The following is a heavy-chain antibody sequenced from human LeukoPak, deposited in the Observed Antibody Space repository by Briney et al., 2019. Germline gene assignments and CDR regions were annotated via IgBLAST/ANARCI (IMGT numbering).Heavy chain of an antibody. Sequence: SETLSLTCVVSGGSISSSNWWSWVRQTPGQGLEWIGEIYHSGSTNYSPSLRGRVTISIDKSNNLFSLKLNSVTAADTAVYYCASHSVAGSVYWGQGTLVTVSS. CDR1: GGSISSSNW. J-gene: IGHJ4*02. CDR3: ASHSVAGSVY. D-gene: IGHD6-19*01. V-gene: IGHV4-4*02. CDR2: IYHSGST.